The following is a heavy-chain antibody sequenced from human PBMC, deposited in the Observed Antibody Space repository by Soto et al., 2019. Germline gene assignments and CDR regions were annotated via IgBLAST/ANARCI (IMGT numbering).Heavy chain of an antibody. D-gene: IGHD4-17*01. CDR3: ARIDGDYELGAFNI. J-gene: IGHJ3*02. CDR1: GFSLSNARMG. CDR2: IFSNDEK. Sequence: QVTLKESGPVLVKPTENLTLTCTVSGFSLSNARMGVSWIRQPPGKALEWLAHIFSNDEKYSSTSLKSRLTISKDTSKSQVVLTMTNMDPVDTATYYFARIDGDYELGAFNIWGQGTMVTVSS. V-gene: IGHV2-26*01.